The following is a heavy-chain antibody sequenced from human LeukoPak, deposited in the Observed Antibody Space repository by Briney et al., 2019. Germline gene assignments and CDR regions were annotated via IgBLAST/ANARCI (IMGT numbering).Heavy chain of an antibody. CDR3: ARVLPAYDFLYYFDY. J-gene: IGHJ4*02. CDR2: IYYRGST. Sequence: SETLSLTCTVSGGSISSYYWSWIRQPPGKGLEWTGYIYYRGSTNYNPSLKSRVTISVVTSKNQFSLKLSSVTAADTAVYYCARVLPAYDFLYYFDYWGQGTLVTVSS. V-gene: IGHV4-59*01. CDR1: GGSISSYY. D-gene: IGHD3-3*01.